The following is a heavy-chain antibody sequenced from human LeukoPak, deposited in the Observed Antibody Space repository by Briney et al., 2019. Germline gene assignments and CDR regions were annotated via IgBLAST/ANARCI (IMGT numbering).Heavy chain of an antibody. CDR2: ITPIFGTA. J-gene: IGHJ4*02. CDR3: ATGPYVGATIDY. Sequence: ASVKVSCKASGGTFSSYAISWVRQAPGQGLEWMGGITPIFGTANYAQKFQGRVTITTDESTSTAYMELSSLRSEDTAVYYRATGPYVGATIDYWGQGTLVTVSS. CDR1: GGTFSSYA. V-gene: IGHV1-69*05. D-gene: IGHD1-26*01.